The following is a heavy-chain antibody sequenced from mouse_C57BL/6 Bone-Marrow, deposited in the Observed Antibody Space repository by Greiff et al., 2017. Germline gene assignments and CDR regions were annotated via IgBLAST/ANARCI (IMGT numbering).Heavy chain of an antibody. V-gene: IGHV1-55*01. J-gene: IGHJ4*01. CDR3: ARGDGYYEGAMDY. Sequence: QVQLQQPGAELVKPGASVKMSCKASGYTFTSYWITWVKQRPGQGLEWIGDIYPGSGSTNYNEKFKSKATLTVDTSSSTAYMQRSSLTSEDSAVYYCARGDGYYEGAMDYWGQGTSVTVSS. CDR1: GYTFTSYW. D-gene: IGHD2-3*01. CDR2: IYPGSGST.